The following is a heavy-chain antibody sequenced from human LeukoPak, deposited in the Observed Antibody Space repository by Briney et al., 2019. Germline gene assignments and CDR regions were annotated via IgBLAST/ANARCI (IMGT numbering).Heavy chain of an antibody. CDR2: IYHSGST. Sequence: PSETLSLTCAVSGGSISSSNWWSWVRQPPGKGLEWIGEIYHSGSTNYNPSLKSRVTISVDTSKNQFSLKLSSVTAADTAVYYCARGTYGDYGGDFDYWGQGTLVTVSS. CDR3: ARGTYGDYGGDFDY. CDR1: GGSISSSNW. J-gene: IGHJ4*02. D-gene: IGHD4-17*01. V-gene: IGHV4-4*02.